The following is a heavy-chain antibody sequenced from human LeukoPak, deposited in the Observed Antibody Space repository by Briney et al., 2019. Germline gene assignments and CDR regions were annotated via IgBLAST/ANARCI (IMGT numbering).Heavy chain of an antibody. V-gene: IGHV1-8*01. Sequence: GASVKVSCKASGYTFTSYDINWVRQATGQGLEWMGWMNPNSGNTGYAQKFQGRVTMTRNTSISTAYMELGSLRSEDTAVYYCARGLLAVDTAMAEFDYWGQGTLVTVSS. J-gene: IGHJ4*02. D-gene: IGHD5-18*01. CDR2: MNPNSGNT. CDR1: GYTFTSYD. CDR3: ARGLLAVDTAMAEFDY.